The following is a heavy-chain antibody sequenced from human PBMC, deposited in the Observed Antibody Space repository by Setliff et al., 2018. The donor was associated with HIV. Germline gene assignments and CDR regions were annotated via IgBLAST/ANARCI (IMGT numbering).Heavy chain of an antibody. J-gene: IGHJ6*03. CDR1: GFTFSSHW. CDR3: ARDGGMGVYHMDV. CDR2: INQDGSEK. V-gene: IGHV3-7*01. Sequence: GGSLRLSCAVSGFTFSSHWMVWVRQAPGKGLEWVANINQDGSEKNYVDSVKGRFTISRDNAKNSLFLQMNSLRAEDTAVYYCARDGGMGVYHMDVWGKGTTVTV. D-gene: IGHD2-8*02.